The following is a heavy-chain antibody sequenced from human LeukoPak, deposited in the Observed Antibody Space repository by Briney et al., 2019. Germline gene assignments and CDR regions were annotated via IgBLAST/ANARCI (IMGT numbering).Heavy chain of an antibody. Sequence: ASVKVSCKASGYTFTSYGISWVRQAPGQGLEWMGWISAYNGNTNYAQKLQGRVTMTTDTSTNTAYMELSSLTSEDTAVYYCARGPRAAADDYWGQGTLVTVSS. V-gene: IGHV1-18*01. CDR2: ISAYNGNT. CDR1: GYTFTSYG. D-gene: IGHD6-13*01. CDR3: ARGPRAAADDY. J-gene: IGHJ4*02.